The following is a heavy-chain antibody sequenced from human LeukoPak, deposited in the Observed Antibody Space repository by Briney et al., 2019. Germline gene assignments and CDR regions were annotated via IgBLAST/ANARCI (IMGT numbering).Heavy chain of an antibody. CDR3: ARAAYDYYDSSGYPALVDY. V-gene: IGHV4-30-2*01. J-gene: IGHJ4*02. CDR1: GGSISSGGYS. Sequence: SQTLSLTCAVSGGSISSGGYSWSWIRQPPGKGLEWIGYIYHSGSTYYNPSLKSRVTISVDRPKNQFSLKLSSVTAADTAVYYCARAAYDYYDSSGYPALVDYWGQGTLVTVSS. D-gene: IGHD3-22*01. CDR2: IYHSGST.